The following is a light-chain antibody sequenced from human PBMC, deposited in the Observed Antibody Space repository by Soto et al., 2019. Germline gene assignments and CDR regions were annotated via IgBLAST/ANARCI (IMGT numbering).Light chain of an antibody. CDR1: QSVSSY. J-gene: IGKJ4*01. Sequence: EIVLTQSPATLSLSPGERATLSCRASQSVSSYLAWYQQKPGQAPRLLIYDASNRATGIPARFSGSGSGTDFTLSISSLEPEDVAVYYFQQRSNLPLTFGGGTKVEI. CDR3: QQRSNLPLT. V-gene: IGKV3-11*01. CDR2: DAS.